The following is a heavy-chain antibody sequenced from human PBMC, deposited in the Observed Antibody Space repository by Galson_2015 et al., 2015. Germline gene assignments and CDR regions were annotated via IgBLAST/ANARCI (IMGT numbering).Heavy chain of an antibody. D-gene: IGHD2-2*01. J-gene: IGHJ6*03. CDR2: ISAYNGNT. CDR1: GYTFTSYG. CDR3: ARDLVVPAAINRHYYYYMDV. Sequence: SVKVSCKASGYTFTSYGISWVRQAPGQGLEWMGWISAYNGNTNYAQKLQGRVTMTTDTSTSTAYMELRSLRSDDTAVYYCARDLVVPAAINRHYYYYMDVWGKGTTVTVSS. V-gene: IGHV1-18*01.